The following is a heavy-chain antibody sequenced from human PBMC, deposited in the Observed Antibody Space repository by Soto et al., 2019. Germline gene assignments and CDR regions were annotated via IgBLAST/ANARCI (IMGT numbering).Heavy chain of an antibody. V-gene: IGHV4-30-4*01. Sequence: SETLSLTCTVSGGSISSGDYYWSWIRQPPGKGLEWIGYIYYSGSTYYNPSLKSRVTISVVTSKNQFSLKLSSVTAADTAVYYCAREGGIVGATTVDYWGQGTLVTVSS. J-gene: IGHJ4*02. CDR3: AREGGIVGATTVDY. CDR2: IYYSGST. CDR1: GGSISSGDYY. D-gene: IGHD1-26*01.